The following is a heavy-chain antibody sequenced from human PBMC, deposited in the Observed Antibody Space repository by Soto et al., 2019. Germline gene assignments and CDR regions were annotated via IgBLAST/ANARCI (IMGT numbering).Heavy chain of an antibody. J-gene: IGHJ5*02. D-gene: IGHD4-17*01. CDR2: MSYDAART. V-gene: IGHV3-30-3*01. CDR1: GFTFTSFT. CDR3: ARDRPYGVPNWLDP. Sequence: PGGYLRLSWATSGFTFTSFTMHWVRQAPGKGLEWIAVMSYDAARTEYADAVKGRFTISRDTSKNTLYLQMNNLRPDDTAMYYCARDRPYGVPNWLDPYGQGT.